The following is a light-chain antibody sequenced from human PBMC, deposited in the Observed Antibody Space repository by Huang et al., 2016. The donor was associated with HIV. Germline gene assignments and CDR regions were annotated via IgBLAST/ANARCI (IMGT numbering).Light chain of an antibody. Sequence: EIVMTQSPATLSVSPGERATLSCRASQSVSSNLAWYQQKPGQAPRLLIYGASTRATGIPARFSGSGSGTEFTITISSLQSEDVAVYYCQQYNNWPPTFGQGTRLEMK. CDR1: QSVSSN. CDR3: QQYNNWPPT. CDR2: GAS. J-gene: IGKJ5*01. V-gene: IGKV3-15*01.